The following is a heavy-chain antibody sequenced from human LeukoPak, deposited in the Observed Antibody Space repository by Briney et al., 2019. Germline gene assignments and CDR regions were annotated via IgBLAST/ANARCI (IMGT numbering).Heavy chain of an antibody. V-gene: IGHV3-11*01. CDR3: AKPPPGFRTERITMIVAFDY. J-gene: IGHJ4*02. D-gene: IGHD3-22*01. Sequence: GESLKISCAASGFTFSDYYMSWIRQAPGKGLEWVSYISSSGSTIYYADSVKGRFTISRDNAENSLYLQMNSLRAEDTAVYYCAKPPPGFRTERITMIVAFDYWGQGTLVTVSS. CDR2: ISSSGSTI. CDR1: GFTFSDYY.